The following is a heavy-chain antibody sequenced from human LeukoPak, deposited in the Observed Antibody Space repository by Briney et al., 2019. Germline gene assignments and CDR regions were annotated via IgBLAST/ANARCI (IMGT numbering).Heavy chain of an antibody. D-gene: IGHD2-21*01. J-gene: IGHJ4*02. CDR2: IRSDRSGT. CDR3: VKIGGDWGFFDY. V-gene: IGHV3-30*02. Sequence: GGSLRLSCEASGFSLSNYGMNWVRQAPGKGLEWVAFIRSDRSGTYYADSVKGRFTVSRDISKNTLFLQVNSLGPEDTAVYYCVKIGGDWGFFDYWGQGTLVTVSS. CDR1: GFSLSNYG.